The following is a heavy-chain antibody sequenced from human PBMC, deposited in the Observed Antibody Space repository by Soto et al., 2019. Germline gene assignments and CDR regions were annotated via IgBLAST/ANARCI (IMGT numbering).Heavy chain of an antibody. V-gene: IGHV4-59*08. CDR1: SGPTRNHN. J-gene: IGHJ6*02. D-gene: IGHD1-26*01. CDR2: VYYTGGT. Sequence: QVQVQQSGPRLVKPSETLSLTCTVSSGPTRNHNWCWIRQSPGRGLEWIGYVYYTGGTSYNPSLNSRVTIAADTSTNHISLTLSSVTAADTDIYYCVRQGIDYLHGLVDVWGQGNAVSVSS. CDR3: VRQGIDYLHGLVDV.